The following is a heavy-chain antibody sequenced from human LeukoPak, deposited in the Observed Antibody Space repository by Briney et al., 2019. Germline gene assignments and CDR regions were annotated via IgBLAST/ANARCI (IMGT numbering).Heavy chain of an antibody. Sequence: GGSLRLSCAASGFTFTNSWMAWVRQAPGRGREWVANIKYDGSTKHYADSLKGRFITSRDNPKNSLYLQMSSLRADDTAVYYCARDTDGSLDYWGQGILVTVAS. J-gene: IGHJ4*02. CDR2: IKYDGSTK. D-gene: IGHD1-26*01. V-gene: IGHV3-7*01. CDR3: ARDTDGSLDY. CDR1: GFTFTNSW.